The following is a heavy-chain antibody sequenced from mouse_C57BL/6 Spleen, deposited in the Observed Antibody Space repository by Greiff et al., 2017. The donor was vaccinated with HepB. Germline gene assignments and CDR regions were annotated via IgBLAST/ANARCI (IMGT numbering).Heavy chain of an antibody. CDR1: GYTFTSYW. CDR3: AREGGPHYYAMDY. D-gene: IGHD1-1*02. CDR2: IYPSDSET. J-gene: IGHJ4*01. Sequence: VQLQQPGAELVRPGSSVKLSCKASGYTFTSYWMDWVKQRPGQGLEWIGNIYPSDSETQYNQKFKDKATLTVDKSSSTAYMQSSSLTSEDSAVYYCAREGGPHYYAMDYWGQGTSVTVSS. V-gene: IGHV1-61*01.